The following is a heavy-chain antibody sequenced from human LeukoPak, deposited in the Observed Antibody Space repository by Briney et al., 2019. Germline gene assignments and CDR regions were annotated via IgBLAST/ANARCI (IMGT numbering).Heavy chain of an antibody. V-gene: IGHV1-2*02. CDR1: GYTFTGYY. J-gene: IGHJ6*02. D-gene: IGHD3-3*01. CDR2: INPNSGGT. Sequence: ASVKVSCKASGYTFTGYYMHWVRQAPGQGLEWMGWINPNSGGTNYAQKFQGRVTMTRDTSISTAYMELSRLRSDDTAVYYCARGGELWSGYIDGRDVWGQGTTVTVSS. CDR3: ARGGELWSGYIDGRDV.